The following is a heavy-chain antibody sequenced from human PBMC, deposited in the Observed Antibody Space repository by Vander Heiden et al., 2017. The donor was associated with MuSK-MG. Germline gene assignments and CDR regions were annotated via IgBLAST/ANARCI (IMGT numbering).Heavy chain of an antibody. V-gene: IGHV6-1*01. CDR2: TYYRSKWYN. CDR3: ARELTYYYDSSGYYYAPYGMDV. Sequence: QVQLQQSGPGLVKPSQTLSLTCAISGDSASSNSAAWNWIRQSPSRGLEWLGRTYYRSKWYNDYAVSVKSRITINPDTSKNQFSLQLNSVTPEDTAVYYCARELTYYYDSSGYYYAPYGMDVWGQGTTVTVSS. D-gene: IGHD3-22*01. J-gene: IGHJ6*02. CDR1: GDSASSNSAA.